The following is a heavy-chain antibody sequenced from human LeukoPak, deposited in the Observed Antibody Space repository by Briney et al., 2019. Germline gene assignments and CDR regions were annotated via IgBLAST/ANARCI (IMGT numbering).Heavy chain of an antibody. CDR1: GYSFTSYW. CDR3: ARPQGAYSLDAFDI. J-gene: IGHJ3*02. V-gene: IGHV5-51*01. CDR2: IYPGDSDT. Sequence: GESLRISCKGSGYSFTSYWIGWVRQTPGKGLEWMGIIYPGDSDTRYSPSFQGQVTLSADKSIFTAYLQWSSLKASDTAIYYCARPQGAYSLDAFDIWGQGTRVTVSS. D-gene: IGHD3-16*01.